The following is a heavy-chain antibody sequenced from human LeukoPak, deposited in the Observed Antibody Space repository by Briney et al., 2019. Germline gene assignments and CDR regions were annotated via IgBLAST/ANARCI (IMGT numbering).Heavy chain of an antibody. J-gene: IGHJ4*02. CDR2: IYHIGST. CDR1: GYSISRGYY. V-gene: IGHV4-38-2*01. Sequence: PSETLSLTCGVSGYSISRGYYWACIRPPPGKGLEWTGTIYHIGSTYYTPSLGSRVTISVDTSKNEFSLNLKSVTAADTAVYYCARAGWIITSGIDYWGQGALVTVSS. CDR3: ARAGWIITSGIDY. D-gene: IGHD3-10*01.